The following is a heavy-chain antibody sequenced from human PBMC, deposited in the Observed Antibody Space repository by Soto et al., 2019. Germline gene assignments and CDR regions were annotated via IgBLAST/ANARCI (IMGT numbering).Heavy chain of an antibody. V-gene: IGHV1-69*12. J-gene: IGHJ4*02. D-gene: IGHD6-19*01. CDR3: ARDRDGWYYFDS. CDR2: IVPLFGTT. CDR1: GRPFSSNA. Sequence: QVQLVQSGAEVKNPGSSVKVSCKTSGRPFSSNAISWVRQAPGQGPEWMGGIVPLFGTTNYAQTFQGRVTITADESTSTVYMELSSLRSEDTAVYYCARDRDGWYYFDSWGQGTLVTVSS.